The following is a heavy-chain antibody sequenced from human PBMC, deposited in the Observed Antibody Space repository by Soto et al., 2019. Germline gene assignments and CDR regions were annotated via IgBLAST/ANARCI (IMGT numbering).Heavy chain of an antibody. CDR2: ISSSSSTI. J-gene: IGHJ6*03. D-gene: IGHD4-17*01. Sequence: GGSLRLSCAASGFTFSSYSMNWVRQAPGKGLEWVSYISSSSSTIYYADSVKGRFTISRDNAKNSLYLQMNSLRAEDTAVYYCARARGYGDHYYYYYYMDVWGKGTTVTVSS. CDR1: GFTFSSYS. CDR3: ARARGYGDHYYYYYYMDV. V-gene: IGHV3-48*01.